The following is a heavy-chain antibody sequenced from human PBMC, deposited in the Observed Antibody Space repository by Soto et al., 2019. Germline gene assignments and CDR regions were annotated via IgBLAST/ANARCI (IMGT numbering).Heavy chain of an antibody. D-gene: IGHD2-15*01. Sequence: PSETLSLTCTVSGGSVSIGSYYWSCIRQPPGKGLEWIGYIYYSGSTNYNPSLKSRVTISVDTSKNQFSLKLSSVTAADTAVYYCAHAATRYYYYGMDVWGQGTTVTVSS. V-gene: IGHV4-61*01. J-gene: IGHJ6*02. CDR1: GGSVSIGSYY. CDR3: AHAATRYYYYGMDV. CDR2: IYYSGST.